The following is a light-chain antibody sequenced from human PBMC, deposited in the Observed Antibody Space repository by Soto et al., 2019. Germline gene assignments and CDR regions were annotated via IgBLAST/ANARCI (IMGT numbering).Light chain of an antibody. CDR1: SSNIGSRT. Sequence: QSVLTQAPSASGTPGQRVTISCSGSSSNIGSRTVNWYQQLPGTAPKLLICATNQRPSGVPDRFSGSKSGTSASLAISGLQSEDEADYYCAAWDDSLNGWVFGGGTKLTVL. CDR3: AAWDDSLNGWV. J-gene: IGLJ3*02. V-gene: IGLV1-44*01. CDR2: ATN.